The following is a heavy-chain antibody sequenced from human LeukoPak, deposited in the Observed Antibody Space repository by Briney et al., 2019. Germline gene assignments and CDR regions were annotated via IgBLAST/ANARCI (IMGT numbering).Heavy chain of an antibody. CDR1: GCTFSGYY. J-gene: IGHJ4*02. Sequence: GASVKVSCKASGCTFSGYYMHWVRQAPGQGLEWMGWINPNSGGTNYAQKFQGRVTMTRDTSISTAYMELSRLRSDDTAVYYCARVTLRYSSGSLYYWGQGTLVTVSS. V-gene: IGHV1-2*02. CDR2: INPNSGGT. D-gene: IGHD3-10*01. CDR3: ARVTLRYSSGSLYY.